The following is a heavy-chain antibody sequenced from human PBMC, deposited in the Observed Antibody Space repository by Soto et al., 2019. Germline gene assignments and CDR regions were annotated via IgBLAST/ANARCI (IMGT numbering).Heavy chain of an antibody. V-gene: IGHV1-18*01. CDR1: GYTFTNYG. CDR2: ISVYTGNT. CDR3: ARGPGCSSTRCYVDLPLDS. Sequence: QVQLVQSGGEVKRPGASVRVSCKSSGYTFTNYGSTWVRQAPGQGLEWMGWISVYTGNTNYVQNLQDRVPMTTDPSTRTAYMDLRSLTSDDTAVYYCARGPGCSSTRCYVDLPLDSWGQGVLVTVSS. D-gene: IGHD2-2*01. J-gene: IGHJ4*02.